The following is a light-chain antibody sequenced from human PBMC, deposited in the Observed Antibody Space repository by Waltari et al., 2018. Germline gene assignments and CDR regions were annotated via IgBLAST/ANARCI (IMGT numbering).Light chain of an antibody. Sequence: DIQMTPSQSSRSASVGTRVPITCRASQSISSYLNWYQQKPRKAPKLLIYAASSLQSGVPSRFSGSGSGTDFTLTISSLQPEDFATYYCQQSYSTPPTFGQGTRLEIK. CDR3: QQSYSTPPT. CDR1: QSISSY. V-gene: IGKV1-39*01. CDR2: AAS. J-gene: IGKJ5*01.